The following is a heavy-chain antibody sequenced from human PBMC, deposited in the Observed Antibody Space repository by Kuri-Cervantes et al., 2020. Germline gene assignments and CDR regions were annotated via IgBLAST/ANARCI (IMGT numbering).Heavy chain of an antibody. D-gene: IGHD3-9*01. CDR3: AKEQRYFDWFVRVYGMDV. CDR1: GFTFSSYA. Sequence: GGSLRLSCAASGFTFSSYAMHWVRQAPGKGLEWVAVISYDGSNKYYADSVKGRFTISRDNSKNTLYLQMNSLRAEDTAVYYCAKEQRYFDWFVRVYGMDVWGQGTTVTVSS. CDR2: ISYDGSNK. J-gene: IGHJ6*02. V-gene: IGHV3-30*04.